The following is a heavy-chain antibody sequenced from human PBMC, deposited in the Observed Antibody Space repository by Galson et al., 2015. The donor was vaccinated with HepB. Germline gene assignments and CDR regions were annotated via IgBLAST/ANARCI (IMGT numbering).Heavy chain of an antibody. CDR3: ARGTSSWYPDSI. CDR2: INPNSGGT. CDR1: GYTFTGYY. Sequence: SVKVSCKASGYTFTGYYMHWVRQAPGQGLEWMGWINPNSGGTNYAQKFQGWVTMTRDTSISTAYMELSRLRSDDTAVYYCARGTSSWYPDSIWGQGTMVTVSS. D-gene: IGHD6-13*01. J-gene: IGHJ3*01. V-gene: IGHV1-2*04.